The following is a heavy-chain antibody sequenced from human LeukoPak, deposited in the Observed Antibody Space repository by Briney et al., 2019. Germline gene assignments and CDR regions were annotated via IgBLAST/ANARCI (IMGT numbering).Heavy chain of an antibody. J-gene: IGHJ6*04. CDR1: GFTFSSYW. Sequence: GGSLRLSCAASGFTFSSYWMSWVRQAPGKGLEWVANIKQDGSEKYYVDSVKGRFTISRDNAKNSLYLQMNSLRAEDTAVYYCAREDCSSTSCPLDVWGKGTTVTVSS. D-gene: IGHD2-2*01. V-gene: IGHV3-7*01. CDR3: AREDCSSTSCPLDV. CDR2: IKQDGSEK.